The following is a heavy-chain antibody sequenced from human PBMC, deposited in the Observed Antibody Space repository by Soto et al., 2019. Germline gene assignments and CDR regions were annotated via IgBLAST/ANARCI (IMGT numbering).Heavy chain of an antibody. J-gene: IGHJ6*02. CDR2: INPNSGGT. CDR3: AHRWYSSSSFMDV. Sequence: AXVKVSCKASGYTFTGYYMPWVLQAPGQGLEWMGWINPNSGGTNYAQKFQGWVTMTRDTSISTAYMELSRLRSDDTAVYYCAHRWYSSSSFMDVWGQGTTVTVSS. D-gene: IGHD6-6*01. V-gene: IGHV1-2*04. CDR1: GYTFTGYY.